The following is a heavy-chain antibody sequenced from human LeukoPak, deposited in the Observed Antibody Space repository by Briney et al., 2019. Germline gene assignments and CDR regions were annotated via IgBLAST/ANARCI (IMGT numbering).Heavy chain of an antibody. D-gene: IGHD6-19*01. Sequence: GGSLRLSCAASGFTFDDYAMHWVRQAPGKGLEWVSGISWNSGSIGYADSVKGRFTISRDNAKNSLYLQINSLRTEDTALYYCAKVGTPALWLVRYFDYWGQGTLVTVSS. J-gene: IGHJ4*02. V-gene: IGHV3-9*01. CDR2: ISWNSGSI. CDR1: GFTFDDYA. CDR3: AKVGTPALWLVRYFDY.